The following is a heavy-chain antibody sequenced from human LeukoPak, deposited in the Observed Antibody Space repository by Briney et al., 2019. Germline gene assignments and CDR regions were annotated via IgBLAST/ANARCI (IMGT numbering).Heavy chain of an antibody. CDR2: IYSGGST. D-gene: IGHD3-9*01. J-gene: IGHJ6*03. CDR1: GFTVSSNY. Sequence: GGSLRLSCAASGFTVSSNYMSWVRQAPGKGLEWVSVIYSGGSTYYADSVKGRFTISRDNSKNTPYLQMNSLRAEDTAVYYCARGRRGDWLLNYYYYYMDVWGKGTTVTVSS. CDR3: ARGRRGDWLLNYYYYYMDV. V-gene: IGHV3-53*01.